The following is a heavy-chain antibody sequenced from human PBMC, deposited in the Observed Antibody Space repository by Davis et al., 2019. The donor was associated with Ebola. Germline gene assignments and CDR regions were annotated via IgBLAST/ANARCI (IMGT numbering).Heavy chain of an antibody. CDR2: INHSGST. CDR1: GGSFSGYY. Sequence: MPSETLSLTCAVYGGSFSGYYWSWIRQPPGKGLEWIGEINHSGSTNYNPSLKSRVTISVDRSKNQFSLKLSSVTAADTAVYYCARGYSSSGGWFDPWGQGTLVTVSS. V-gene: IGHV4-34*01. CDR3: ARGYSSSGGWFDP. D-gene: IGHD6-6*01. J-gene: IGHJ5*02.